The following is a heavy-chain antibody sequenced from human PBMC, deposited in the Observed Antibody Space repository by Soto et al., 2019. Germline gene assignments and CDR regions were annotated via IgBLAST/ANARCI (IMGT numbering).Heavy chain of an antibody. J-gene: IGHJ2*01. Sequence: VQLQQWGAGPLKPLETLSLTCGVSGGSFSGYYWAWIRQSPGKGLEWIGEINDRGSINYNPSLKSRVSISVDTSKNHYSLNLRSVTAADTAVYYCARESHDILTGPPWVWYFDLLGRGTLVIVSS. CDR3: ARESHDILTGPPWVWYFDL. V-gene: IGHV4-34*01. CDR1: GGSFSGYY. D-gene: IGHD3-9*01. CDR2: INDRGSI.